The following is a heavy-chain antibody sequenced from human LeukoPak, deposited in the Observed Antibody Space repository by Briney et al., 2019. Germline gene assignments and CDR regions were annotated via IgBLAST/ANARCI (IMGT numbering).Heavy chain of an antibody. V-gene: IGHV3-21*01. CDR3: ARDLEVVPAATGGVDY. CDR2: ISSSSSYI. D-gene: IGHD2-2*01. J-gene: IGHJ4*02. Sequence: GGSLRLSCAASGFTFSSYSMNWVRQAPGKGLEWVSSISSSSSYIYYADSVKGRFTISRDNAKNSLYLQMNSLRAEDTAVYYCARDLEVVPAATGGVDYWGQGTLVTISS. CDR1: GFTFSSYS.